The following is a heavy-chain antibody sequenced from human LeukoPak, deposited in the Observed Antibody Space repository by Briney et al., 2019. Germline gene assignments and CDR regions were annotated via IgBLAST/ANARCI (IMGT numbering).Heavy chain of an antibody. CDR3: ARVAKMVRGVIITYYFDY. CDR2: IYYSGST. D-gene: IGHD3-10*01. Sequence: SETLSLTCNVSGGSISNYYWSWIRQPPGKGLEWIGYIYYSGSTKYNPSLKSRVTMSVDTSKNQFSLKLSSVTAADTAVYYCARVAKMVRGVIITYYFDYWGQGTLVTVSS. J-gene: IGHJ4*02. CDR1: GGSISNYY. V-gene: IGHV4-59*01.